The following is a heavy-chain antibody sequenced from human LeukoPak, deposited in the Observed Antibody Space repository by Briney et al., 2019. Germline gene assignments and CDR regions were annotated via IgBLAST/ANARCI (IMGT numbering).Heavy chain of an antibody. D-gene: IGHD4-17*01. J-gene: IGHJ4*02. V-gene: IGHV4-34*01. CDR3: ARMTTGHDY. CDR1: GDSLGGGMYY. CDR2: VNHSGYT. Sequence: SETLSLTCTVSGDSLGGGMYYWGWIRQTPGKGLEWIGEVNHSGYTNMNPSLKSRVTISVDTSKNQFSLMMTSVTAADTAVYFCARMTTGHDYWGQGILVTVSS.